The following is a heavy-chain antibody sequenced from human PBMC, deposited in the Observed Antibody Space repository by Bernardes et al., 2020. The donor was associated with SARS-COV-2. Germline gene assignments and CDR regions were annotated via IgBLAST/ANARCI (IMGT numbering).Heavy chain of an antibody. Sequence: AAVPVSCKASGYSFTGHYIDWFRQAPGQGLEWMGWINANSGSTKSAGKFQGRPTMTSDTSISTAYMDLKRLRSDDTAVYYCARDGFCTYGVCYGPFDYWGQGTLVTVSS. V-gene: IGHV1-2*02. CDR1: GYSFTGHY. D-gene: IGHD2-8*01. CDR2: INANSGST. CDR3: ARDGFCTYGVCYGPFDY. J-gene: IGHJ4*02.